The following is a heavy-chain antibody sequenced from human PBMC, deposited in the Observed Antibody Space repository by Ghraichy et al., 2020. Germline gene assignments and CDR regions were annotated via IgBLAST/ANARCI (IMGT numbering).Heavy chain of an antibody. V-gene: IGHV4-34*01. CDR2: INHSGST. Sequence: SETLSLTCAVYGGSFSGYYWSWIRQPPGKGLEWIGEINHSGSTNYNPSLKSRVTISVDTSKNQFSLKLSSVTAADTAVYYCARLSRRIFGVVIYYYFDYWGQGTLVTVSS. CDR1: GGSFSGYY. D-gene: IGHD3-3*01. J-gene: IGHJ4*02. CDR3: ARLSRRIFGVVIYYYFDY.